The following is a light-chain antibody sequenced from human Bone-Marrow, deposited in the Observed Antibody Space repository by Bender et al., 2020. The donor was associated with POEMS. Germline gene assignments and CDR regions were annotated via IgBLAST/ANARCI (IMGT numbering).Light chain of an antibody. V-gene: IGLV2-14*01. Sequence: QSALTQPASVSGSPGQSITISCTGTSSDIGGYNYVSWYQQHPDKAPKLIIYEVSNRPSGVPDRFSGSKSGNTASLTVSGLQAEDEADYYCCSYTGSTYVFGTGTQVTVL. CDR1: SSDIGGYNY. CDR2: EVS. J-gene: IGLJ1*01. CDR3: CSYTGSTYV.